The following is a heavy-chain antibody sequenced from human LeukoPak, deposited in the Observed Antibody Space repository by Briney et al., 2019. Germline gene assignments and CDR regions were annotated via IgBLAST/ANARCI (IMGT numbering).Heavy chain of an antibody. J-gene: IGHJ4*02. CDR3: ARDSGYSYADDY. CDR2: ITYNSGTI. D-gene: IGHD5-18*01. CDR1: GFTFRSYA. V-gene: IGHV3-48*02. Sequence: GGSLRLSCAASGFTFRSYAMQWVRQAPGKGMEWVSYITYNSGTIFYADSVKGRFTISRDNAKDSLYLQMSSLRDEDTAVYYCARDSGYSYADDYWGQGTLVTVSS.